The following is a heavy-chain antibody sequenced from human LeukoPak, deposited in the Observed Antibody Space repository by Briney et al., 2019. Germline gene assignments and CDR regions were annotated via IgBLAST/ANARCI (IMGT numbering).Heavy chain of an antibody. CDR3: ARGGYSYGYGGENWFDP. CDR1: GFTVNNNY. V-gene: IGHV3-20*04. Sequence: GGSLRLSCAASGFTVNNNYMSWVRQAPGKGLEWVSGINWNGGSTGYADSVKGRFTISRDNAKSSLYLQMNSLRAEDTAVYYCARGGYSYGYGGENWFDPWGQGTLVTVSS. CDR2: INWNGGST. D-gene: IGHD5-18*01. J-gene: IGHJ5*02.